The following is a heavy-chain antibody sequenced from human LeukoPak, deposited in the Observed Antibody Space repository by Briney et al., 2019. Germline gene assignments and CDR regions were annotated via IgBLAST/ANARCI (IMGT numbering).Heavy chain of an antibody. V-gene: IGHV4-34*01. J-gene: IGHJ5*02. CDR3: ARGQVPAARGYNWFDP. D-gene: IGHD2-2*01. Sequence: PSETLSLTCAVSGWSFNYYYWNWIRQPPGKGLEWIGEINARGDTNYNPSLKSRVTISVDTSKKQFSLRLTSMIAADTALHYCARGQVPAARGYNWFDPWGQGTLVTVSS. CDR1: GWSFNYYY. CDR2: INARGDT.